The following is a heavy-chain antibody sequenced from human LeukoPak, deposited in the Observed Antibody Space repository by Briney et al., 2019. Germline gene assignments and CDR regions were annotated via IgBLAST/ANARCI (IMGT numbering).Heavy chain of an antibody. CDR1: GYTFTSHV. D-gene: IGHD1-26*01. J-gene: IGHJ4*02. CDR3: ARHLSGSYTLDY. Sequence: ASVKVSCKASGYTFTSHVINWVRQAPGQGLEWMGIINPSGGSTSYAQKFQGRVTMTRDTSTSTVYMELSSLRSEDTAVYYCARHLSGSYTLDYWGQGTLVTVSS. CDR2: INPSGGST. V-gene: IGHV1-46*01.